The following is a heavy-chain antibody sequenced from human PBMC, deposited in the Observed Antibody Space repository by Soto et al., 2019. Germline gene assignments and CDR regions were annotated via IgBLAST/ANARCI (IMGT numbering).Heavy chain of an antibody. J-gene: IGHJ3*02. D-gene: IGHD3-16*01. CDR3: TTDASQYVWGLYGEAFDI. CDR2: IKSKTDGGTT. V-gene: IGHV3-15*01. CDR1: GFTFSSYA. Sequence: GGSLRLSCAAPGFTFSSYAMSWVRQAPGKGLEWVGRIKSKTDGGTTDYAAPVKGRFTISRDDSKNTLYLQMNSLKTEDTAVYYCTTDASQYVWGLYGEAFDIWGQGTMVTVSS.